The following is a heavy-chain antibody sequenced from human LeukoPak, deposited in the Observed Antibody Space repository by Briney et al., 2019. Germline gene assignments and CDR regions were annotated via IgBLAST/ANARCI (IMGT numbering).Heavy chain of an antibody. CDR2: IYYSGST. CDR3: ARDRRITMVRGVDDWFDP. CDR1: GGSISSGGYY. Sequence: PSQTLSLTCTVSGGSISSGGYYWSWIRQHPGKGLEWIGYIYYSGSTYYNPSLKSRVTISVDTSKSQFSLKLSSVTAADTAVYYCARDRRITMVRGVDDWFDPWGQGTLVTVSS. V-gene: IGHV4-31*03. J-gene: IGHJ5*02. D-gene: IGHD3-10*01.